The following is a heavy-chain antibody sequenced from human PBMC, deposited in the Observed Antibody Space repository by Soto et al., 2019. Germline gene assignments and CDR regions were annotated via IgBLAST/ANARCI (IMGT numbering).Heavy chain of an antibody. CDR2: ISAYNGNT. J-gene: IGHJ4*02. Sequence: QVQLVQSGAEVKKPGASVKVSCKASGYMFVTYGINWVRQAPGQGLEWMGWISAYNGNTKYAQNFQGRVTLTTYASTNTAYREMRILRAEHTAGYYCARDLDGSGIDYTDYWGPGTPVTVSS. CDR3: ARDLDGSGIDYTDY. D-gene: IGHD3-10*01. V-gene: IGHV1-18*01. CDR1: GYMFVTYG.